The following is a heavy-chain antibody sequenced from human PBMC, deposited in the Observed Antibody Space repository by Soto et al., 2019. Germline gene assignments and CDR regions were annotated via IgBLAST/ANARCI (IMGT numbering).Heavy chain of an antibody. D-gene: IGHD2-15*01. CDR3: AREYCSGGSCQPNWFDP. J-gene: IGHJ5*02. CDR1: GGTFSSYA. V-gene: IGHV1-69*01. CDR2: IIPIFGTA. Sequence: QVQLVQSGAEVKKPGSSVKVSCKASGGTFSSYAISWVRQAPGQGLEWMGGIIPIFGTANYAQKFQGRVTITADESTSTAYMEPSSLRSEDAAVYYCAREYCSGGSCQPNWFDPWGQGTLVTISS.